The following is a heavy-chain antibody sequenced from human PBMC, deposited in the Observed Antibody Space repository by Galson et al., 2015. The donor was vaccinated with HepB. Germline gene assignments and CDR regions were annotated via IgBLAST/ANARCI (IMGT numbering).Heavy chain of an antibody. CDR2: IYSGGST. D-gene: IGHD3-10*01. CDR3: ARVRWFGELPHT. CDR1: GFTVGSNY. Sequence: SLRLSCAASGFTVGSNYMSWVRQAPGKGLEWVSVIYSGGSTYYADSVKGRFTISRDNSKNTLYLQMNSLRAEDTAVYYCARVRWFGELPHTWGQGTLVTVSS. J-gene: IGHJ4*02. V-gene: IGHV3-53*01.